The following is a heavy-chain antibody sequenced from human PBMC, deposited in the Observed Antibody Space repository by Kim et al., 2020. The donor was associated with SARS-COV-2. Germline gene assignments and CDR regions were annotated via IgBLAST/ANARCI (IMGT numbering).Heavy chain of an antibody. CDR1: GFTFSSYW. Sequence: GGSLRLSCAASGFTFSSYWMHWVRQAPGKGLVWVSRINSDGSSTSYADSVKGRFTISRDNAKNTLYLQMNSLRAEDTAVYYCARAAWFGEWHSQFDYWGQGTLVTVSS. CDR3: ARAAWFGEWHSQFDY. CDR2: INSDGSST. D-gene: IGHD3-10*01. J-gene: IGHJ4*02. V-gene: IGHV3-74*01.